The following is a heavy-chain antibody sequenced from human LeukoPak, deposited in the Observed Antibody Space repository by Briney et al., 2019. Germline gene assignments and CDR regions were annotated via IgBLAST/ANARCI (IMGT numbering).Heavy chain of an antibody. Sequence: GGSLRLSGAASGFTFSSHAMSWVRQAPEKGLEWVSSITNDNYDTFYADSVKGRFTISRDESKNTLYLQMKSLRAEDTAVYYCAREGISRKMDFDYWGQGTLVTVSS. J-gene: IGHJ4*02. V-gene: IGHV3-23*01. D-gene: IGHD2/OR15-2a*01. CDR3: AREGISRKMDFDY. CDR1: GFTFSSHA. CDR2: ITNDNYDT.